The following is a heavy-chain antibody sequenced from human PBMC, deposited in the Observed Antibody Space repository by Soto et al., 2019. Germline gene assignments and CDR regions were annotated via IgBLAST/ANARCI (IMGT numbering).Heavy chain of an antibody. V-gene: IGHV3-73*01. J-gene: IGHJ4*02. CDR2: IRSKANSYAT. CDR3: TSTNIVATITFGY. D-gene: IGHD5-12*01. Sequence: WGSLRLSCAASGFTFSGSAMHWVRQASGKGLEWVGRIRSKANSYATAYAASVKGRFTISRDDSKNTAYLQMNSLKTEDTAVYYCTSTNIVATITFGYWGQGTLVTVSS. CDR1: GFTFSGSA.